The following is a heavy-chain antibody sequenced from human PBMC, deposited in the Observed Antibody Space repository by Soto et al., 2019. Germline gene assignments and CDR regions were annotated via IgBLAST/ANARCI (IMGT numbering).Heavy chain of an antibody. D-gene: IGHD3-22*01. Sequence: GGSLRLSCAASGFTFSNAWMSWVRQAPGKGLEWVGRIKSKTDGGTTDYAAPVKGRFTISRDDSKNTLYLQMNSLKTEDTAVYYCTTDPSIVVVIDAFDIWGQGTMVTVSS. CDR3: TTDPSIVVVIDAFDI. J-gene: IGHJ3*02. CDR1: GFTFSNAW. CDR2: IKSKTDGGTT. V-gene: IGHV3-15*01.